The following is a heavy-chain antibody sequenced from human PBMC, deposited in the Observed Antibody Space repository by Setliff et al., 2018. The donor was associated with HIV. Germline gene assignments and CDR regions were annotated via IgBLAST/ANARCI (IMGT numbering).Heavy chain of an antibody. J-gene: IGHJ5*02. CDR1: GYTFTRNA. V-gene: IGHV1-3*04. CDR3: ARDLNSGDYPHWFDP. CDR2: INTVNGNT. D-gene: IGHD4-17*01. Sequence: SVKVSCKASGYTFTRNAMHWVRQAPGQRLEWMGWINTVNGNTKYSQKFQGRFTITRDTSASTVYMELSSLRSGDTAVYYCARDLNSGDYPHWFDPWGQGTLVTVSS.